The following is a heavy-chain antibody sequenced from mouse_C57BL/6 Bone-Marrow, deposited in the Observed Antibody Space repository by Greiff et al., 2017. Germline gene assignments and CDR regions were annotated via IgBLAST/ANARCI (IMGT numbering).Heavy chain of an antibody. D-gene: IGHD4-1*01. V-gene: IGHV5-4*01. J-gene: IGHJ2*01. Sequence: EVQLVESGGGLVKPGGSLTLSCAASGFTFSSYAMSWVRQTPEKRLEWVATISDGGSYTSYPDTVKGRFTISRDNAKNNLYLQMSHLKAEDTTMYYCATSGANWDFDYWGQGTTLTVSS. CDR2: ISDGGSYT. CDR3: ATSGANWDFDY. CDR1: GFTFSSYA.